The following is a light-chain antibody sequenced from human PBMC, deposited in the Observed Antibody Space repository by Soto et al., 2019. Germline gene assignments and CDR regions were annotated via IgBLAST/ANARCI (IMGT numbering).Light chain of an antibody. Sequence: EIVLTQSPATLSLSPGERATLSCRASQSVRSFLAWYQQKPGQAPRLLILGASTRATGIPARFSGSGSGTEFTLSISSLQSEDFAVYYCKQYKEWPPFTFGQGTRLEIK. CDR1: QSVRSF. V-gene: IGKV3-15*01. CDR2: GAS. CDR3: KQYKEWPPFT. J-gene: IGKJ5*01.